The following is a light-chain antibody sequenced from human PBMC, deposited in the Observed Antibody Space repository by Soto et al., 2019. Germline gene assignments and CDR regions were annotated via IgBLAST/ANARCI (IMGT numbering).Light chain of an antibody. V-gene: IGLV1-44*01. CDR3: EAWDDALHGHV. J-gene: IGLJ1*01. CDR1: RSNIGSNP. Sequence: QSVLTQPPSASGTPGQRVTISCSGSRSNIGSNPVNWYQQLPGAAPKLLIYNSHQRPSGVADRFSGSKSGTSGSLVISGLQSDDEADYYCEAWDDALHGHVFGTGTKVTVL. CDR2: NSH.